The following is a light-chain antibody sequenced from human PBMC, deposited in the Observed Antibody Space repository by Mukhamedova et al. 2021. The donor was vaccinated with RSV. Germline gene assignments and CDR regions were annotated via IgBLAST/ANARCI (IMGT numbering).Light chain of an antibody. CDR2: LAS. V-gene: IGKV3-20*01. CDR1: QSISKGY. Sequence: GERATLSCRASQSISKGYLAWYQQTPGQPPRLLMYLASVRATGIPERFSGSAFGTDFTLTISRLEPEDFAMYYCQQHGDWPWTFG. J-gene: IGKJ1*01. CDR3: QQHGDWPWT.